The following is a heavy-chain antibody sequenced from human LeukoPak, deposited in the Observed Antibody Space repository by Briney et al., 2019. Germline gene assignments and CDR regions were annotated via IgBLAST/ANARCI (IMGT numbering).Heavy chain of an antibody. CDR1: GFTFSSYS. CDR2: ISSGSSTV. D-gene: IGHD2-8*01. CDR3: TTKWY. J-gene: IGHJ4*02. Sequence: GGSLRLSCAASGFTFSSYSMTWVRQTPGKGLQWVSYISSGSSTVYYADSVRGRFTISRDNAENSLYLQMNSLRAEDTAIYYCTTKWYWGQGTLVTVSS. V-gene: IGHV3-48*04.